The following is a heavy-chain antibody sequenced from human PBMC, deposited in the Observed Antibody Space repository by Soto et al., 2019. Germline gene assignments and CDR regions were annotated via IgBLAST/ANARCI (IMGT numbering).Heavy chain of an antibody. V-gene: IGHV3-23*01. CDR3: ASLGVGDWANYYYYYGMDV. CDR2: VTANGGST. J-gene: IGHJ6*02. D-gene: IGHD2-21*02. CDR1: GFTFSVYA. Sequence: VQLLESGGGFVQPGRSLRLSCAATGFTFSVYAMTWVSQAPGKGLEWVSAVTANGGSTYSADSVKGRFTISRDNSKNTLFLQMNSLRAEDTAVYYCASLGVGDWANYYYYYGMDVWGQGTTVTVSS.